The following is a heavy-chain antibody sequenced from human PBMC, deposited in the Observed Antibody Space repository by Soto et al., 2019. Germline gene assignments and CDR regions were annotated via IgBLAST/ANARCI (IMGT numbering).Heavy chain of an antibody. CDR2: ISSSSSTI. V-gene: IGHV3-48*01. D-gene: IGHD6-19*01. CDR1: GFTFSSYN. CDR3: ARSSQWLVGGLDY. Sequence: EVQLVESGGGLVQPGGSLRLSCAASGFTFSSYNMNWVRQAPGKGLEWVSYISSSSSTIYYADSVKGRFTISRDNAKSSLYLQRNSLGAEDTAVYYCARSSQWLVGGLDYWGQGTLVTVSS. J-gene: IGHJ4*02.